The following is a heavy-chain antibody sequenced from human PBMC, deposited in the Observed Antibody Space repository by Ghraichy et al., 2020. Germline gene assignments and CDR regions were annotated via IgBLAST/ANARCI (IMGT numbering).Heavy chain of an antibody. CDR2: INHSGST. CDR1: GGSFSGYY. V-gene: IGHV4-34*01. Sequence: SETLSLTCAVYGGSFSGYYWSWIRQPPGKGLEWIGEINHSGSTNYNPSLKSRVTISVDTSKNQFSLKLSSVTAADTAVYYCARGSSSGWYVVPLGYYYYGMDVWGQGTTVTVSS. D-gene: IGHD6-19*01. J-gene: IGHJ6*02. CDR3: ARGSSSGWYVVPLGYYYYGMDV.